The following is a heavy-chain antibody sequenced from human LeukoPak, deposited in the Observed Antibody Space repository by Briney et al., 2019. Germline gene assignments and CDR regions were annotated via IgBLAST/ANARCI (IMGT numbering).Heavy chain of an antibody. CDR2: IGTAGDT. Sequence: GGSLRLSCAASGFTFSSYDMHWVRHATGKGLEWVSAIGTAGDTYYPGSVKGRFTVSRENAKNSLYLQMNSLRAGDTAVYYCARWGGYGGNSGAFDIWGQGTMVTVSS. D-gene: IGHD4-23*01. CDR1: GFTFSSYD. CDR3: ARWGGYGGNSGAFDI. V-gene: IGHV3-13*01. J-gene: IGHJ3*02.